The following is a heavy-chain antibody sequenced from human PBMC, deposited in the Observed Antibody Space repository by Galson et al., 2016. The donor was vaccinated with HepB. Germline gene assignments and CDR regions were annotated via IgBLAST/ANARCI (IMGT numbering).Heavy chain of an antibody. D-gene: IGHD5-24*01. CDR3: ARDGMAVHLYYFDY. CDR1: GFTFSSFA. CDR2: ISYDGSDK. V-gene: IGHV3-33*08. J-gene: IGHJ4*02. Sequence: SLRLSCAASGFTFSSFAMNWVRQPPGKGLEWVAFISYDGSDKYYADSVRGRFTISRDTPKNTVSLQMNTLRAGDTALYYCARDGMAVHLYYFDYWGQGTLVTVSS.